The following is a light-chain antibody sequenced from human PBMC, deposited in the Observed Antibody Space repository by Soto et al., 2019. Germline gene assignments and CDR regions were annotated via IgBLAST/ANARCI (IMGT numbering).Light chain of an antibody. CDR1: QSVSSSN. J-gene: IGKJ2*01. Sequence: EIVLTQSPGTLSLSPGERATLSCRASQSVSSSNLAWYQQKPGQAPRLLIYGASSRATGIPDRFSGSGSGTDFTLTISRLEPEDFAVHYCQQYGSSPGYTFGQGTKLEIK. CDR2: GAS. V-gene: IGKV3-20*01. CDR3: QQYGSSPGYT.